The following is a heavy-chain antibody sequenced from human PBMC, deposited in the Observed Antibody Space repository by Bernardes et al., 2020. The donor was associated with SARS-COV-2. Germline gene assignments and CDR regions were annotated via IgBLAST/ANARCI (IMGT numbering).Heavy chain of an antibody. CDR1: GFNFSNYG. V-gene: IGHV3-33*01. J-gene: IGHJ4*02. CDR2: VCRDGSDI. Sequence: GGSLRLSCAASGFNFSNYGMHWVRQAPGKGLEWVAHVCRDGSDIDYADSVKSRFTIPRDNSKNTPFLQMNNLRAEDTAVYYCARDLIDSWEYFYYWGQGTLVTVSS. CDR3: ARDLIDSWEYFYY. D-gene: IGHD6-13*01.